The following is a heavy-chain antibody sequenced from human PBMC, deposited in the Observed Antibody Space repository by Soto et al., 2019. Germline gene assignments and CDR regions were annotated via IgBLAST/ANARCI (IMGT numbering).Heavy chain of an antibody. CDR2: IYPGDFDT. D-gene: IGHD2-15*01. CDR3: ARRCSGGGRYSSQHFYGMDV. CDR1: GYSFSNYW. V-gene: IGHV5-51*01. J-gene: IGHJ6*01. Sequence: PGESLKISCKASGYSFSNYWIGWVRQMPGKGLEWMGIIYPGDFDTRYSPSFQGQVTISADKSISTAYLQWSSLKASDTAMYYCARRCSGGGRYSSQHFYGMDVWGQGTTVTVSS.